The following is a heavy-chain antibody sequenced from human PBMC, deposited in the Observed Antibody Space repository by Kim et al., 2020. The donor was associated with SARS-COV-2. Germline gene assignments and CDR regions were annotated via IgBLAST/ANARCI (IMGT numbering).Heavy chain of an antibody. J-gene: IGHJ6*02. D-gene: IGHD3-22*01. Sequence: RVTISVDTSKNQFSLKLSSVTAADTAVYYCARLTGDSSGYYYYYYGMDVWGQGTTVTVSS. V-gene: IGHV4-39*07. CDR3: ARLTGDSSGYYYYYYGMDV.